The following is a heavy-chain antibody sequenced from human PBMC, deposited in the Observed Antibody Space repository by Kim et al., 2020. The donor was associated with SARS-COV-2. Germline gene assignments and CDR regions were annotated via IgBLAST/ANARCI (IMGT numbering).Heavy chain of an antibody. D-gene: IGHD3-3*01. J-gene: IGHJ4*02. V-gene: IGHV1-18*01. CDR3: ARDDDFWSGAVDY. Sequence: YATKLQGRVTMTTDTSTSAAYMELRTLRSDDTAVYYCARDDDFWSGAVDYWGQGTLVTVSS.